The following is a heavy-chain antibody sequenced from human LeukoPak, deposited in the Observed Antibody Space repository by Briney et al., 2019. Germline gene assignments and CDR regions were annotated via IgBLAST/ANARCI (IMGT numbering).Heavy chain of an antibody. CDR1: GFTVSSNY. D-gene: IGHD6-6*01. CDR2: IYSGGST. V-gene: IGHV3-66*01. Sequence: PGGSLRLSCAASGFTVSSNYMSWVRQAPGKGLEWVSVIYSGGSTYYADSVKGRFTISRDNSKNTLYLQMNSLRAEDTAVYYCAKDPKLSSIAARPIPGVSHFDYWGQGTLVTVSS. J-gene: IGHJ4*02. CDR3: AKDPKLSSIAARPIPGVSHFDY.